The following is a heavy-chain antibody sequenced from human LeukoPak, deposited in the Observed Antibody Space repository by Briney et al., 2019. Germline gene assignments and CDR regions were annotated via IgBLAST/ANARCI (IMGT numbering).Heavy chain of an antibody. CDR1: GGSISSYY. CDR2: IYTGGST. V-gene: IGHV4-4*07. CDR3: AREFPRLGRVDY. D-gene: IGHD6-19*01. J-gene: IGHJ4*02. Sequence: SETLSLTCTVSGGSISSYYWSWIRQPAGKGLEWIGRIYTGGSTNYNPSLKSRVTMSVDTSKNQFSLKLSSVTAADTAVYYCAREFPRLGRVDYWGQGTLVTVSS.